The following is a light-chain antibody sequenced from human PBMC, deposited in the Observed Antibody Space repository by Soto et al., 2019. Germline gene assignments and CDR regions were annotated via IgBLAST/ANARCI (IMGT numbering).Light chain of an antibody. CDR2: DAS. V-gene: IGKV3-11*01. J-gene: IGKJ5*01. CDR1: QSVSTY. CDR3: QQRGSWPPT. Sequence: EIVLTQSPATLSLSPGERATLSCRASQSVSTYLAWYQQRRGQAPRVLIYDASNRATGIPARFSGSGSGAEFTLTISSREPEDCAVYYCQQRGSWPPTFGQGTRLEIK.